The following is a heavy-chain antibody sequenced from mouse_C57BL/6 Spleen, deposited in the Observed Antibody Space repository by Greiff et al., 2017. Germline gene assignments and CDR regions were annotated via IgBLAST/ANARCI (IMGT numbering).Heavy chain of an antibody. CDR1: GFTFSSYA. D-gene: IGHD1-1*01. CDR2: ISDGGSYT. CDR3: ARDALYGTFFDY. V-gene: IGHV5-4*01. Sequence: EVMLVESGGGLVKPGGSLKLSCAASGFTFSSYAMSWVRQTPEKRLEWVATISDGGSYTYYPDNVKGRFTISRDNAKNNLYLQMSHLKSEDTAMYYCARDALYGTFFDYWGQGTTLTVSS. J-gene: IGHJ2*01.